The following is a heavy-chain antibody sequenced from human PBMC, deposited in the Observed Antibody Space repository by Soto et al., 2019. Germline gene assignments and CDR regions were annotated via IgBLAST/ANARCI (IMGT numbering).Heavy chain of an antibody. CDR3: AREACSSGSCYVDY. CDR1: GDSTSTYY. CDR2: IYYSGST. Sequence: SETLSLTCTVSGDSTSTYYWSWIRQPPGKGLEWIGYIYYSGSTNYNPSLKSRVTMSMDTSKNQFSLNLNSVTAADTAVYYCAREACSSGSCYVDYWGQGALVTVSS. J-gene: IGHJ4*02. D-gene: IGHD2-15*01. V-gene: IGHV4-59*01.